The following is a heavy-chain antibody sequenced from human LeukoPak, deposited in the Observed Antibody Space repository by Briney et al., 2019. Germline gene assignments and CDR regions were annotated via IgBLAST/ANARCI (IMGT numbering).Heavy chain of an antibody. CDR1: GFTVSSNY. D-gene: IGHD4-17*01. CDR3: AREGALDYGDYVGY. Sequence: GGSLRLSCAASGFTVSSNYMSWVRQAPGKGLEWVSVIYSGGSTYYADSVKGRFTISRDNSKNTLYLQMNSLRAEATAVYYCAREGALDYGDYVGYWGQGTLVTVSS. J-gene: IGHJ4*02. V-gene: IGHV3-66*01. CDR2: IYSGGST.